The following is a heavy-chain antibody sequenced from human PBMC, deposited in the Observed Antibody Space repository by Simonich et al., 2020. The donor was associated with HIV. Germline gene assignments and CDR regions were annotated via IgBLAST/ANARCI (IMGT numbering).Heavy chain of an antibody. CDR2: INHSGIP. D-gene: IGHD7-27*01. CDR3: ARGRSPPRTGVLDS. V-gene: IGHV4-34*01. Sequence: QVQLQQWGAGLLKPSETLSLTCAVYGGSFNGYYWSWLRQSPERGLQWIGEINHSGIPNYNPSLMGRVTISVDTSKNQFSLKMRSLIAADTAVYYCARGRSPPRTGVLDSWGQGTQVIVSS. CDR1: GGSFNGYY. J-gene: IGHJ4*02.